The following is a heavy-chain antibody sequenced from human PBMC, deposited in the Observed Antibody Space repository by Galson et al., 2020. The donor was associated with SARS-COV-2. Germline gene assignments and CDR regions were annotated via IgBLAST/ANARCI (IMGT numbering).Heavy chain of an antibody. V-gene: IGHV1-18*04. CDR1: GYTFTSYG. J-gene: IGHJ6*02. Sequence: ASVKVSCKASGYTFTSYGISWVRQAPGQGLAWMGWNSAYNGNTNYAQKLQGRVTMPTDTSTSTAYIELRSLRSDDTAVYYCARVLCCWFCGMDVWAKGPRSPSP. D-gene: IGHD2-21*01. CDR2: NSAYNGNT. CDR3: ARVLCCWFCGMDV.